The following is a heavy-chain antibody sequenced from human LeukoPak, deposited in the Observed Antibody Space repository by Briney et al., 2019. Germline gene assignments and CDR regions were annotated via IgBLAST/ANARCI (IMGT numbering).Heavy chain of an antibody. CDR2: ISYDGSNK. CDR1: GFTFSSYA. V-gene: IGHV3-30-3*01. CDR3: ARVMRARECMDV. J-gene: IGHJ6*02. Sequence: GGSLRLSCAASGFTFSSYAMHWVRQAPGKGLEWVAVISYDGSNKYYADSVKGRFTISRDNSKNTLYLQMNSLRAEDTAVYYCARVMRARECMDVWGQGTTVTVSS.